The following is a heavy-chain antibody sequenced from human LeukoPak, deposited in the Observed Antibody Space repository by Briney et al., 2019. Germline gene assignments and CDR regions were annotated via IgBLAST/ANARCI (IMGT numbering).Heavy chain of an antibody. CDR2: MRHDGSIK. D-gene: IGHD3-22*01. Sequence: GGSLRLSCEASGFTFSNHGMHWVRQAPGKGPEWVAFMRHDGSIKYYVDSVKGRFTISRDNAKNSLYLQMNSLRAEDTALYYCARMSGSGYFFYFDYWGQGTLVTVSS. CDR3: ARMSGSGYFFYFDY. CDR1: GFTFSNHG. V-gene: IGHV3-30*02. J-gene: IGHJ4*02.